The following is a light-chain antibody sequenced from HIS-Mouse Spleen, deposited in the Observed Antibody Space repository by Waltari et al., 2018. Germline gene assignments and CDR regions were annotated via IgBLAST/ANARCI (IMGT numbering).Light chain of an antibody. CDR2: DVS. CDR1: SSDVGGYNY. J-gene: IGLJ2*01. Sequence: QSALTQPRSVSGSPGQSVTISCTGTSSDVGGYNYVSWYQQHPGKAPKLMIYDVSKRRSGVPDRFSGSKSGNTASLTISGLQAEDEADYYCCSYAGSYTWGFGGGTKLTVL. CDR3: CSYAGSYTWG. V-gene: IGLV2-11*01.